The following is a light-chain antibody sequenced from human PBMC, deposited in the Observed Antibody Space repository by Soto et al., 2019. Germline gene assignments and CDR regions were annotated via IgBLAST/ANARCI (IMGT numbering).Light chain of an antibody. CDR1: SSNIGKNF. CDR3: ATWDNTLSAEV. J-gene: IGLJ3*02. CDR2: GNN. V-gene: IGLV1-51*01. Sequence: QSVLTQPPSVSAAPGQKVTISCFGSSSNIGKNFVSWYQQLPGTAPKLLIYGNNNRHSGIPDRISGSKSGTSATLGITGLQPGDEADYYCATWDNTLSAEVFGGGTKLTV.